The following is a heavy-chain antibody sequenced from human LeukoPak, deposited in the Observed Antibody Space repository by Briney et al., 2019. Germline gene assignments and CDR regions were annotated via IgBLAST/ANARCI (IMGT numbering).Heavy chain of an antibody. Sequence: ASVKSSCKASGYTFTGYHMHWVRQAPGQGLEWMGWINPNSGDTSYAQNFQGRVTMTSDTSITTAYMELSGLRSDDTAVYYCARRECSGGSCYSAGFDYWGQGTLVAVSS. CDR3: ARRECSGGSCYSAGFDY. CDR2: INPNSGDT. D-gene: IGHD2-15*01. J-gene: IGHJ4*02. CDR1: GYTFTGYH. V-gene: IGHV1-2*02.